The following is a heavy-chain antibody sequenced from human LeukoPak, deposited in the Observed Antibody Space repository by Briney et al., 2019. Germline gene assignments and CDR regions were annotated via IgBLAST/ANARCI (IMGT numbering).Heavy chain of an antibody. D-gene: IGHD6-13*01. J-gene: IGHJ5*02. V-gene: IGHV5-51*01. CDR3: ARSHSSSWYSSPNWFDP. CDR2: IYPGDSDT. Sequence: GESLKISCKGSGHSFTSYWIGWVRQMPGKGLEWMGIIYPGDSDTRYSPSFQGQVTISADKSISTAYLQWSSLKASDTAMYYRARSHSSSWYSSPNWFDPWGQGTLVTVSS. CDR1: GHSFTSYW.